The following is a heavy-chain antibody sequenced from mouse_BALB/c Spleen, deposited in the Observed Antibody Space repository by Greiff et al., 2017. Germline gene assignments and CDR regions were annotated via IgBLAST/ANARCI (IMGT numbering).Heavy chain of an antibody. J-gene: IGHJ3*01. Sequence: VKLMESGPGLVAPSQSLSITCTVSGFSLTSYGVHWVRQPPGKGLEWLGVIWAGGSTNYNSALMSRLSISKDNSKSQVFLKMNSLQTDDTAMYYCARGVDGAWFAYWGQGTLVTVSA. V-gene: IGHV2-9*02. CDR3: ARGVDGAWFAY. CDR1: GFSLTSYG. CDR2: IWAGGST.